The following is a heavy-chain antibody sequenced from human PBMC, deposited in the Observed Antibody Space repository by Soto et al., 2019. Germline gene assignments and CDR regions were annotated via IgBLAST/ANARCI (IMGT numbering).Heavy chain of an antibody. V-gene: IGHV3-7*04. CDR2: IKPDGSQK. CDR1: GFTFSNYW. CDR3: ERGDYYDTSGPFSDAFDI. D-gene: IGHD3-22*01. J-gene: IGHJ3*02. Sequence: GGSLRLSCAASGFTFSNYWMSWVRQAPGKGLEWVANIKPDGSQKWYVDSVKGRFTISRDNAKKSLYLQMNSLRAEDTAVYYCERGDYYDTSGPFSDAFDIWGQGTMVTVSS.